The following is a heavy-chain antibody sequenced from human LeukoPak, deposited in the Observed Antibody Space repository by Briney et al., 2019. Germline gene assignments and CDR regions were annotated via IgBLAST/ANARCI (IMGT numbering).Heavy chain of an antibody. V-gene: IGHV3-53*01. CDR1: GFTVSSNY. J-gene: IGHJ3*02. CDR2: LYSDGTT. Sequence: GGSLRLSCAASGFTVSSNYMTWVRQAPGRGLEWVSVLYSDGTTYYADSVKGRFTISRDSFKNMLYLQMNSLRAEDTAVYYCARVREEMTTAYDSFDIWGQGTMVIVS. CDR3: ARVREEMTTAYDSFDI. D-gene: IGHD5-24*01.